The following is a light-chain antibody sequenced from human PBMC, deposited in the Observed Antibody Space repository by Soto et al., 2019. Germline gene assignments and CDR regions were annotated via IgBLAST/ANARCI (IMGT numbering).Light chain of an antibody. Sequence: DIQMTQSPSSLSASVGDRVTITCRASQGISNYLAWYQQKPGKIPKLLIYDASTLQSGVPSRFSGSGSGTAFTLNISSLQPEDVATYYCQKYNSAAYAFGQGTKLEIK. CDR1: QGISNY. CDR2: DAS. CDR3: QKYNSAAYA. J-gene: IGKJ2*01. V-gene: IGKV1-27*01.